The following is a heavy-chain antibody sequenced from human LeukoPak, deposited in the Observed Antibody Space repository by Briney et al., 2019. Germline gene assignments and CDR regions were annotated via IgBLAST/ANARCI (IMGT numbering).Heavy chain of an antibody. J-gene: IGHJ6*03. CDR2: IKQDESER. Sequence: GGSLRLSCAASGFTFSSYAIHWVRQAPGKGPEWVANIKQDESERYTVDSVKGRFTISRDNAKNSVYLQMNSLRAEDTALYYCARLSAYYYGSYFYYYMDVWGKGTTVTVSS. CDR3: ARLSAYYYGSYFYYYMDV. CDR1: GFTFSSYA. V-gene: IGHV3-7*01. D-gene: IGHD3-10*01.